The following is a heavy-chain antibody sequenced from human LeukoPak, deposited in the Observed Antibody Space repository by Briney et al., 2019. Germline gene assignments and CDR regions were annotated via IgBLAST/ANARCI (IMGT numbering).Heavy chain of an antibody. V-gene: IGHV3-33*08. Sequence: GGSPRLSCAASGFTVSSNYMSWVRQAPGKGLEWVAVIWYDTSNKYYADSVKGRFTISRDNSKNTLYLQMNSLRAEDTAVYYCARDLAAAGTWFDPWGQGTLVTVSS. CDR3: ARDLAAAGTWFDP. CDR2: IWYDTSNK. CDR1: GFTVSSNY. J-gene: IGHJ5*02. D-gene: IGHD6-13*01.